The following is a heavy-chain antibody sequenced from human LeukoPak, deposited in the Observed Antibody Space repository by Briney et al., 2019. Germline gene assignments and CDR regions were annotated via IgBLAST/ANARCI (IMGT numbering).Heavy chain of an antibody. CDR3: AKGPSYSSYYYYYYMDV. CDR2: ISWNSGSL. Sequence: GRSLRVSCAASGYTFDEYAMHWVRQAPGKGLEWVSGISWNSGSLGYADSVKGRVTISRDKAKNSLYLQMNSLRAEDTALYYCAKGPSYSSYYYYYYMDVWGKGTTVTVSS. V-gene: IGHV3-9*01. J-gene: IGHJ6*03. CDR1: GYTFDEYA. D-gene: IGHD4-11*01.